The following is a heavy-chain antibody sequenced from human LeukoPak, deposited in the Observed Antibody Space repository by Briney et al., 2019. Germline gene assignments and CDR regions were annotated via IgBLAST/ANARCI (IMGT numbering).Heavy chain of an antibody. CDR1: GFTFDDYG. D-gene: IGHD3-10*01. Sequence: GGSLRLSCAASGFTFDDYGMSWVRQAPGKGLEWVSAISGSGGSTYYADSVKGRFTISRDNSKNTLYLQMNSLRAEDTAVYYCAKSYGSGSYYNDYWGQGTLVTVSS. J-gene: IGHJ4*02. CDR3: AKSYGSGSYYNDY. V-gene: IGHV3-23*01. CDR2: ISGSGGST.